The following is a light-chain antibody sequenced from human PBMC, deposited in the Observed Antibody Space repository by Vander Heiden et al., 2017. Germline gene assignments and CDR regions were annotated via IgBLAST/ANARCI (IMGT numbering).Light chain of an antibody. CDR2: GAS. V-gene: IGKV3-20*01. Sequence: EIVLTQSPGTVSLSPGERATLSCRASQSISRNSLAWYQQKPGQTPRRLIFGASFRAPGIPDRFSGSGSGTDFTLTISRLEPEDFAVFYCQQYGRSPITFGQGTRLEIK. CDR3: QQYGRSPIT. CDR1: QSISRNS. J-gene: IGKJ5*01.